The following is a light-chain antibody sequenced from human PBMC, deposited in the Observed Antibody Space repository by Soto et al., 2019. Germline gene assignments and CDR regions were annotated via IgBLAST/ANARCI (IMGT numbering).Light chain of an antibody. CDR3: QQYYSYPRIT. J-gene: IGKJ5*01. V-gene: IGKV1-8*01. Sequence: AIRMTQSPSSLSASTGDRVTITCRASQGIRSYLAWYQQKPGKAPKLLIYAASTLQSGVPSRFSGSGSGTDFTLTISCLQSEDFATYNCQQYYSYPRITFGQGTRLEIK. CDR1: QGIRSY. CDR2: AAS.